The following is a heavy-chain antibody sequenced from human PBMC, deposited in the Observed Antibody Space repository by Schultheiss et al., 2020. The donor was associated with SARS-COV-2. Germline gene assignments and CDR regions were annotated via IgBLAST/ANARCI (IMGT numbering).Heavy chain of an antibody. Sequence: GGSLRLSCAASGFTFSSYAMHWVRQAPGKGLEWVAVISYDGSNKYYADSVKGRFTISRDNSKNTLYLQMNSLRGEDTALYYCARSQEGDRYYYYMDVWGHGTAVTVSS. J-gene: IGHJ6*03. CDR1: GFTFSSYA. V-gene: IGHV3-30*04. D-gene: IGHD3-16*01. CDR2: ISYDGSNK. CDR3: ARSQEGDRYYYYMDV.